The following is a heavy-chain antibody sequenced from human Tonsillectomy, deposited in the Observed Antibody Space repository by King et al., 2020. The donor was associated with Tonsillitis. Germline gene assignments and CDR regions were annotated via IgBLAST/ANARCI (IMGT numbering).Heavy chain of an antibody. CDR1: GFTFSNYA. CDR3: AKDSGDTSGYYFSYFDY. D-gene: IGHD3-22*01. J-gene: IGHJ4*02. V-gene: IGHV3-23*04. CDR2: ISGSGSTT. Sequence: VQLVESGGGLVQPGGSLRLSCAASGFTFSNYAMTWVRQAPGKGLEWVSGISGSGSTTYYADSVKGRFTISRDNSKNTLYLQMNSLRAEETAVYYCAKDSGDTSGYYFSYFDYWGQGTLVTVSS.